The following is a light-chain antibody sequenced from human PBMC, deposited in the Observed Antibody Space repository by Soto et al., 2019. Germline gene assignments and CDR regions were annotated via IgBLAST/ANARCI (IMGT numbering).Light chain of an antibody. V-gene: IGLV2-14*01. CDR1: SSDVGGYNY. CDR2: GVY. CDR3: SSFTNNNTPHVV. Sequence: QSALTQPHSVSGSPGQSVTISCTGTSSDVGGYNYVSWYQHHPGKAPKLMIYGVYNRPSGVSNRFSGSKSGNTASLTISGLQAEDEADYYCSSFTNNNTPHVVFGGGTKLTVL. J-gene: IGLJ2*01.